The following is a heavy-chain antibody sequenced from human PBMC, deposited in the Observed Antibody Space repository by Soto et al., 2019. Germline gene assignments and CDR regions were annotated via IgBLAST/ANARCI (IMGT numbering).Heavy chain of an antibody. J-gene: IGHJ6*02. CDR1: GYTFTSYA. CDR3: ARIKKDCSSWYAYYYGMGV. V-gene: IGHV1-3*01. Sequence: ASVKVSCKASGYTFTSYAMHWVRQAPGQRLEWMGWINAGNGNTKYSQKFQGRVTITRDTSASTAYMELSSLRSEDTAVYYCARIKKDCSSWYAYYYGMGVWGQGTTVTVSS. D-gene: IGHD6-13*01. CDR2: INAGNGNT.